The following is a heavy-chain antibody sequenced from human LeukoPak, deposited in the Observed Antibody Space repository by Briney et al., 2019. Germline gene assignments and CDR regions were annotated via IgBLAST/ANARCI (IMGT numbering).Heavy chain of an antibody. CDR2: IIPIFGTA. CDR3: ASVARITMMPY. Sequence: ASVKVSCKASGGTFSSYAISWVRQAPGQGLEWMGGIIPIFGTANYAQKFQGRVTITADESTSTAYMELSSLRSEDTAVYYCASVARITMMPYWGQGTLVTVSS. J-gene: IGHJ4*02. V-gene: IGHV1-69*13. D-gene: IGHD3-22*01. CDR1: GGTFSSYA.